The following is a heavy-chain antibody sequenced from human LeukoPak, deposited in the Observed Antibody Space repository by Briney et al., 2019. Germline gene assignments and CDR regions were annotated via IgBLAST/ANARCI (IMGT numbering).Heavy chain of an antibody. CDR2: ISGSSSYI. J-gene: IGHJ4*02. CDR1: GFTFSSYS. CDR3: ARDLPRRGGDFDY. D-gene: IGHD3-10*01. V-gene: IGHV3-21*01. Sequence: PGRSLRLSCAASGFTFSSYSMNWVRQAPGKGLEWVSSISGSSSYIYYADSVKGRFTISRDNAKNSLYLQMNSLRAEDTAVYYCARDLPRRGGDFDYWGQGTLVTVSS.